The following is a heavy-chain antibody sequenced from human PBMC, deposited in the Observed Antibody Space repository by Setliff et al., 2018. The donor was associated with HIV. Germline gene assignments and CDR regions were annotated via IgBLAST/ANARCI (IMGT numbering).Heavy chain of an antibody. CDR3: ARGNYYESGTYYKDGDYYYYYYMDV. J-gene: IGHJ6*03. D-gene: IGHD3-10*01. CDR2: IYHRGNT. V-gene: IGHV4-31*03. CDR1: GGTISSGGYY. Sequence: SETLSLTCTVSGGTISSGGYYWSWIRQHPGQGLEWIGFIYHRGNTHYNSSLKSRLTISVDTSKNQFSLKLSSVSAADTAVYYCARGNYYESGTYYKDGDYYYYYYMDVWGKGTTVTSP.